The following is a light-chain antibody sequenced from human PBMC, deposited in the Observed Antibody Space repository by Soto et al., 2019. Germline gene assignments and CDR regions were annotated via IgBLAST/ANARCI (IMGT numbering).Light chain of an antibody. Sequence: DIPMTQSPSSLSASVGDRVTITCRASQNTNTYLNWYQQKPGKAPNLLIYAASSLQSGVPSRFSGSGSGTDFTLTISSLQPEDFATYYCQQSYITPWTFGQGTTVDIK. V-gene: IGKV1-39*01. J-gene: IGKJ1*01. CDR1: QNTNTY. CDR2: AAS. CDR3: QQSYITPWT.